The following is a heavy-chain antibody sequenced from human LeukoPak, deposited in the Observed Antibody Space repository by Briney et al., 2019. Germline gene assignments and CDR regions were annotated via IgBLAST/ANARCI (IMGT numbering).Heavy chain of an antibody. D-gene: IGHD4-11*01. Sequence: GRSLRLSCAASGFTFSSYGMHWVRQAPGKGLEWVAVISYDGSNKYYADSVKGRFTISRDNAKNSLYLQMNSLRAEDTAVYYCARDYSLEGSDFYYYYGMDVWGQGTTVTVSS. CDR3: ARDYSLEGSDFYYYYGMDV. CDR1: GFTFSSYG. J-gene: IGHJ6*02. V-gene: IGHV3-30*03. CDR2: ISYDGSNK.